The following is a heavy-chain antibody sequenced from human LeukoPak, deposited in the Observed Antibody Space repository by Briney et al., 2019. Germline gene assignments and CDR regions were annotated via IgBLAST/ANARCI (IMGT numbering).Heavy chain of an antibody. Sequence: SVKVSCKASGGTFSSYAISWVRQAPGQGLEWMGRIIPILGIANYAQKFQGRVTITADKSTSTAYMELSSLRSEDTAAHYCARDTQLQTTVVTDYYYYYGMDVWGQGTTVTVSS. CDR1: GGTFSSYA. D-gene: IGHD4-23*01. CDR3: ARDTQLQTTVVTDYYYYYGMDV. J-gene: IGHJ6*02. CDR2: IIPILGIA. V-gene: IGHV1-69*04.